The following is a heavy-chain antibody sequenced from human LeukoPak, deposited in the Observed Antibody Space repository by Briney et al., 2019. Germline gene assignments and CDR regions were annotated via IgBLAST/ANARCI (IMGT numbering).Heavy chain of an antibody. Sequence: GGSLRLSCAASGFTFSSYSMNWVRQAPGKGLEWVSSISSSSYIYYADSVKGRFTISRDNAKNSLYLQMNSLRAEDTAVYYCARDSFFGVVDNDYWGQGTLVTVSS. D-gene: IGHD3-3*01. V-gene: IGHV3-21*01. J-gene: IGHJ4*02. CDR2: ISSSSYI. CDR1: GFTFSSYS. CDR3: ARDSFFGVVDNDY.